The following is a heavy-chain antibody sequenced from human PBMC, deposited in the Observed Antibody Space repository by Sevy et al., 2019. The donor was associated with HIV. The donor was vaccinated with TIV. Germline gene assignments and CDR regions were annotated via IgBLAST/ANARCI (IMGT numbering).Heavy chain of an antibody. CDR1: GGSISSGSYY. Sequence: SETLSLTCTVSGGSISSGSYYWSWIRQPAGKGLEWIGRIYTSGSTNYSPSLKSRVTISVDTSKNQFSLKLSSVTAADTAVYYCARDYYGSGSYYKSHAFDIWGQGTMVTVSS. V-gene: IGHV4-61*02. J-gene: IGHJ3*02. D-gene: IGHD3-10*01. CDR3: ARDYYGSGSYYKSHAFDI. CDR2: IYTSGST.